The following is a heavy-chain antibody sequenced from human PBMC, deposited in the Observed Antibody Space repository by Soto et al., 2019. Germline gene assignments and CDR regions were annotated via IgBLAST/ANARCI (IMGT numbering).Heavy chain of an antibody. Sequence: QVQLVESGGGVVQPGRSLRLSCAASGSTFSSYAMHWVRQAPGKGLEWVAVISYDGSNKYYADSEKGRFTISRDNSKNTLYLQMNSLRAEDTAVYYCARDKSPYSSGWHNRHFDYWGQGTLVTVSS. J-gene: IGHJ4*02. CDR3: ARDKSPYSSGWHNRHFDY. CDR2: ISYDGSNK. CDR1: GSTFSSYA. D-gene: IGHD6-19*01. V-gene: IGHV3-30-3*01.